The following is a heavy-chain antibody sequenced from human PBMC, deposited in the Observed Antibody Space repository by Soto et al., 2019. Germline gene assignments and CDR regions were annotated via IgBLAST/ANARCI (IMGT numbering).Heavy chain of an antibody. V-gene: IGHV4-31*03. CDR1: GGSISSGGYY. J-gene: IGHJ5*02. D-gene: IGHD3-16*01. Sequence: SETLSLPCTVSGGSISSGGYYWSWIRQHPGKGLEWIGYIYYSGSTYYNPSLKSRVTISVDTSKNQFSLKLSSVTAADTAVYYCARGRSYDNWFDPWGQGTLVTVSS. CDR2: IYYSGST. CDR3: ARGRSYDNWFDP.